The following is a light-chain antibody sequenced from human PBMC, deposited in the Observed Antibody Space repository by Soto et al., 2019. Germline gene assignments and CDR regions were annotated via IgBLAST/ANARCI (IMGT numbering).Light chain of an antibody. CDR3: QQLYTLPFT. Sequence: DIQLTQSPSLLSASIGDRVTMSFRASHDISTFLAWYQQKPGKAPKLLIYEASTLQSGVPSRFSGSGSGTEFTLTISGLLPEDFAAYHCQQLYTLPFTFGQGTRLEIK. V-gene: IGKV1-9*01. J-gene: IGKJ5*01. CDR2: EAS. CDR1: HDISTF.